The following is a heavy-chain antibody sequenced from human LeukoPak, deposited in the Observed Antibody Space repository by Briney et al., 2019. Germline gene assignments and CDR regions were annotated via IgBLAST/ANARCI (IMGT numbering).Heavy chain of an antibody. CDR3: ARVESGTARVRVPNWFDP. V-gene: IGHV4-34*01. CDR2: INNSGST. J-gene: IGHJ5*02. Sequence: SETLSLTCAVYGGSISGYYWSWIRQPPGKGQELVGDINNSGSTTYNPHLKSRVTISVDTSKSQHSLKLSSVTAEDTAVYYCARVESGTARVRVPNWFDPWGQGTMVTVSS. D-gene: IGHD5-18*01. CDR1: GGSISGYY.